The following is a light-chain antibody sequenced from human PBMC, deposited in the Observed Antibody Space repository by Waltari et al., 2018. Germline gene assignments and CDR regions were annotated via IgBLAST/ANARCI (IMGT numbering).Light chain of an antibody. CDR2: NVN. CDR3: NSYTSRSTMI. V-gene: IGLV2-14*01. J-gene: IGLJ2*01. Sequence: QSALTQPASVSGSPGQSLTISCTGSSTDIGGYDYVSWYRQDPGKAPKLIIHNVNKRPSGVSDRFSGSKSGNTASLTISGLQAEDEAHYFCNSYTSRSTMIFGGGTTLTV. CDR1: STDIGGYDY.